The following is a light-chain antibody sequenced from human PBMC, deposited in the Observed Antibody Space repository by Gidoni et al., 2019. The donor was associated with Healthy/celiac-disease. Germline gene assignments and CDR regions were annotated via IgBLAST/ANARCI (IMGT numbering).Light chain of an antibody. J-gene: IGLJ3*02. V-gene: IGLV2-14*03. Sequence: SALTQPASVSGSPGQSITISCTGTSSDVGGYNYVSWYQQHPGKAPKLMSYDVSNRPSGVSNRFSGSKSGNTASLTISGLQAEDEADYYCSSYTSSSTSSFGGGTKLTVL. CDR2: DVS. CDR1: SSDVGGYNY. CDR3: SSYTSSSTSS.